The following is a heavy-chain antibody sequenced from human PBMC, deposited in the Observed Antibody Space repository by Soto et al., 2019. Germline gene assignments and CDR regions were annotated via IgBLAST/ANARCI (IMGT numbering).Heavy chain of an antibody. Sequence: EVQLVESGGGLVQPGGSLRLSCVASGFTFSGHYMDWVRQAPGKGLEWLVRTRITGNSYLTEFAASVRGRFTISGDDSKNSLYLQMNSLKTEDTAVYYCARERVYDYDTSGPLDYWGQGTLVTVSS. CDR2: TRITGNSYLT. CDR3: ARERVYDYDTSGPLDY. J-gene: IGHJ4*02. V-gene: IGHV3-72*01. D-gene: IGHD3-22*01. CDR1: GFTFSGHY.